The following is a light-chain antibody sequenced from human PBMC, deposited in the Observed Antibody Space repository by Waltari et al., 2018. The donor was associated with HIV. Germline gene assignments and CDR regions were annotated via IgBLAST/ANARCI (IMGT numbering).Light chain of an antibody. CDR2: WAS. J-gene: IGKJ2*01. Sequence: DIVMTQSPDSLAVSLGERAPMNCKSRQSILSSSNNRKYLAWYQQKPGQPPKLLIYWASSRDSGVPDRFIGRGSGTDFSLTISSLQAEDVAVYFCHQYYTTPYTFGQGTKLEIK. CDR3: HQYYTTPYT. V-gene: IGKV4-1*01. CDR1: QSILSSSNNRKY.